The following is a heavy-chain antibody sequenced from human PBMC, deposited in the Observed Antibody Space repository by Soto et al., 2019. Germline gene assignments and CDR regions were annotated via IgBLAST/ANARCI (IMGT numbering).Heavy chain of an antibody. CDR3: ASGITGTESFDY. CDR2: IYYSGST. CDR1: GGSISSGDYY. V-gene: IGHV4-30-4*01. D-gene: IGHD1-20*01. J-gene: IGHJ4*02. Sequence: PSETLSLTCTVSGGSISSGDYYWSWIRQPPGKGLEWIGYIYYSGSTYYNPSLKSRVTISVDTSKNQFSLKLSSVTAADTAVYYCASGITGTESFDYWGQGTLVTVSS.